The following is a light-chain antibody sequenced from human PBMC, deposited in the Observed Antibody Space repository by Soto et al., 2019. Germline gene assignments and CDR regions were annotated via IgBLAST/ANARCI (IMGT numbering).Light chain of an antibody. J-gene: IGKJ5*01. CDR2: DGS. CDR1: QSVNSY. Sequence: EIVLTQSPDTLSLSPGDRATLSCSSSQSVNSYLAWYQQKPGQAPRLLIYDGSNRATGIPARFSGSGSGTDFTLTISSLEPEDFAVYYCQQRSDWPPITFGQGTRLENK. CDR3: QQRSDWPPIT. V-gene: IGKV3-11*01.